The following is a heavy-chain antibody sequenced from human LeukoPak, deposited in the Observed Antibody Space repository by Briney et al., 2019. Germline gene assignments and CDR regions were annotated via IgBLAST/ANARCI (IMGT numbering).Heavy chain of an antibody. CDR1: GASIASHGW. D-gene: IGHD1-26*01. CDR2: IYYSGST. J-gene: IGHJ4*02. CDR3: ASVLVGATTVDY. V-gene: IGHV4-59*11. Sequence: NPSETLSLTCAVSGASIASHGWWSWVRQPPGKGLEWIGHIYYSGSTNYNPSLKSRVTISLDTSKNQFSLKLSSVTAADTAVYYCASVLVGATTVDYWGQGTLVTVSS.